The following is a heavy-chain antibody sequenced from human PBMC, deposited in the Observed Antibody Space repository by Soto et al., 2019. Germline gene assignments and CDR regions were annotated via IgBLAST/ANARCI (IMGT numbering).Heavy chain of an antibody. CDR2: VFPTFGAA. Sequence: QVQLVQSGTEVKKPGSSVKVSCKASGGTFSTYRISWLRQAPGQVPEWMGGVFPTFGAANYAPKFQGRLTISADESPATAYMELSTLRSEDTAMYYGARYQGNKNVDFAIWGQGTLIIVSS. J-gene: IGHJ3*02. V-gene: IGHV1-69*01. CDR3: ARYQGNKNVDFAI. D-gene: IGHD2-15*01. CDR1: GGTFSTYR.